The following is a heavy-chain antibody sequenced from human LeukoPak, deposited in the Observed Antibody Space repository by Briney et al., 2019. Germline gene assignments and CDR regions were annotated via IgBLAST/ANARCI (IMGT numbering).Heavy chain of an antibody. J-gene: IGHJ6*03. CDR2: ISAYNGNT. V-gene: IGHV1-18*01. Sequence: ASVKVSCKASGYTFTSYGISWVRQAPGQGLDWMGWISAYNGNTNYAQKLQGRVTMTTDTSTSTAYMELRSLRSDDTAVYYCARVRDEGYYYYYYMDVWGKGTTVTVSS. CDR3: ARVRDEGYYYYYYMDV. CDR1: GYTFTSYG.